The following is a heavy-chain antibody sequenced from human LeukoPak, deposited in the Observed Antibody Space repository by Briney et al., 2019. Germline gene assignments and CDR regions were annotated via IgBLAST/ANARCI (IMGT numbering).Heavy chain of an antibody. D-gene: IGHD6-19*01. V-gene: IGHV3-23*01. CDR2: ISGSGSGT. CDR3: AKVSSAWYGDTFDI. J-gene: IGHJ3*02. Sequence: GGSLRLSCTASGFTLSNYAMNWVRQAPGKGLEWVSGISGSGSGTYYVDSVKGRFSISRDNSKKTLYLQMNSLRVEDTAVYYCAKVSSAWYGDTFDIWGQGTMVTVSS. CDR1: GFTLSNYA.